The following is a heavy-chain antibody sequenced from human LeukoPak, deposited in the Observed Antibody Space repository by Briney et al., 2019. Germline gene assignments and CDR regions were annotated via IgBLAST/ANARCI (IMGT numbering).Heavy chain of an antibody. D-gene: IGHD3-10*01. Sequence: KPGGSLRLSCAASGFTFSNYAMTWVRQAPGKGLEWIGEINHSGSTNYNPSLKSRVTISVDTSKNQFSLKLSSVTAADTAVYYCARSQFDRFGELLSDYWGQGTLVTVSS. CDR1: GFTFSNYA. CDR3: ARSQFDRFGELLSDY. J-gene: IGHJ4*02. CDR2: INHSGST. V-gene: IGHV4-34*01.